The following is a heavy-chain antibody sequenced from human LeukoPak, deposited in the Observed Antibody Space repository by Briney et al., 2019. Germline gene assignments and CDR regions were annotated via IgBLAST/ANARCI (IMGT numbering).Heavy chain of an antibody. D-gene: IGHD1-26*01. V-gene: IGHV4-39*07. J-gene: IGHJ5*02. CDR2: IYYSGSS. CDR3: ATLVGAEGWFDP. Sequence: KSSETLSLTCSVSGGSISNSSSYWGWIRQPPGKGLEWIGSIYYSGSSFGNPALKSRVTISVDTSKNQFSLKLSSVTAADTAVYYCATLVGAEGWFDPWGQGTLVTVSS. CDR1: GGSISNSSSY.